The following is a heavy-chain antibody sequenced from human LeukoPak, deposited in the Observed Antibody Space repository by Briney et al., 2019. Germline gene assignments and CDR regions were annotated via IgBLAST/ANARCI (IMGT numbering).Heavy chain of an antibody. V-gene: IGHV3-11*04. CDR2: ISSSSSTI. J-gene: IGHJ4*02. CDR3: ARGQQWHETFDY. CDR1: GGSFSDYY. Sequence: LSLTCAVYGGSFSDYYWSWIRQAPGKGLEWVSYISSSSSTIYYADSVKGRFTISRDNAKNSLYLQMYSLRAEDTAVYYCARGQQWHETFDYWGQGTLVIVSS. D-gene: IGHD6-19*01.